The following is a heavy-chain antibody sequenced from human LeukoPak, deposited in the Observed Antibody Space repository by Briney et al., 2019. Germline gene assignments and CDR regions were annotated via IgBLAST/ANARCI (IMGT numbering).Heavy chain of an antibody. V-gene: IGHV4-59*01. CDR3: ARGPHCGGDCYFDY. CDR1: GDSITAYY. Sequence: PSETLSLTCTVSGDSITAYYWSWIRQPPGKGLEWIGYIYYSGSTNYNPSLKSRVTISVDTSKNQFSLKLSSVTAADTAVYYCARGPHCGGDCYFDYWGQGTMVTVSS. J-gene: IGHJ4*02. D-gene: IGHD2-21*02. CDR2: IYYSGST.